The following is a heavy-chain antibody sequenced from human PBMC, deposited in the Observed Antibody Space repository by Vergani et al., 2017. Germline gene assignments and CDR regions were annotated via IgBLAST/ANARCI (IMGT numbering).Heavy chain of an antibody. CDR1: GFTFSSYA. V-gene: IGHV3-23*01. Sequence: EVQLLESGGGLVQPGGSLRLSCAASGFTFSSYAMSWVRQAPGKGLEWVSAISGSGGSTYYADSVKGRFTISRDNSKNTLYLQMNSLRADDTAVYYCAKDGDSNYVSYMDVWGKGTTVTVSS. D-gene: IGHD4-11*01. J-gene: IGHJ6*03. CDR2: ISGSGGST. CDR3: AKDGDSNYVSYMDV.